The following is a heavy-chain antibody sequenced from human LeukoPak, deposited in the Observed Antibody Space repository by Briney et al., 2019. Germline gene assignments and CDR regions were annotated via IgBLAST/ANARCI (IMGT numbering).Heavy chain of an antibody. CDR1: GGSISSYY. Sequence: PSETLSLTCTVSGGSISSYYWSWIRQPPGKGLEWIGYIYYSGSTNYNPSLKSRVTISVDTSKNQFSLKLSSVTAADTAVYYCARKIDYGDYHFDYWGQGTLVTVSS. J-gene: IGHJ4*02. CDR3: ARKIDYGDYHFDY. V-gene: IGHV4-59*01. D-gene: IGHD4-17*01. CDR2: IYYSGST.